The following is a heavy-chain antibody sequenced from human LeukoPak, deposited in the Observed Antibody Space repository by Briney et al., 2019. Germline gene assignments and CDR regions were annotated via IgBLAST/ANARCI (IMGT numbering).Heavy chain of an antibody. V-gene: IGHV3-23*01. CDR3: ASHTCRGSDKYYFDY. CDR1: GFTFRTYA. J-gene: IGHJ4*02. Sequence: GGSLRLSCAASGFTFRTYAMSWVRQAPGKGLEWVSAISNSGDSTSYADSVKGRFTVSRDNSKSTLFLQINSLGAEDTGLYYCASHTCRGSDKYYFDYWGQGTLVTVSS. CDR2: ISNSGDST. D-gene: IGHD1-26*01.